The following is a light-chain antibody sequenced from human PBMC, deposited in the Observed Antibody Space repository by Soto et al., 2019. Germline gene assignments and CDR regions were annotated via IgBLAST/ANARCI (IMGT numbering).Light chain of an antibody. CDR2: DAS. J-gene: IGKJ1*01. CDR3: QQYNSYSST. CDR1: QSIASY. V-gene: IGKV1-5*01. Sequence: IPVTKSPVSLSASVGDSVTITCRASQSIASYFAWYQQKPGKAPNLLIYDASTLQSGVPSRFSGSGSGTDFTLTIISLQPDDFATHYCQQYNSYSSTFGQGTKV.